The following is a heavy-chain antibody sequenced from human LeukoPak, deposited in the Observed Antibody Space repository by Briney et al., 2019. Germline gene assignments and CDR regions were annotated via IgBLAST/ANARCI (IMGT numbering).Heavy chain of an antibody. CDR1: GGTFSSYA. CDR2: IIPIFGTA. V-gene: IGHV1-69*06. J-gene: IGHJ4*02. D-gene: IGHD3-9*01. Sequence: VASVKVSCKASGGTFSSYAISWVRQAPGQGLEWMGGIIPIFGTANYAQKFQGRVTITADKSTSTAYMELSSLRSEDTAVYYCARGGLRYFDWSPTLDYWGQGTLVTVSS. CDR3: ARGGLRYFDWSPTLDY.